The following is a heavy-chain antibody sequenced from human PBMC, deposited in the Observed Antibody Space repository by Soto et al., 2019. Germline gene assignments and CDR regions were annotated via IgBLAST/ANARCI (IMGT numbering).Heavy chain of an antibody. CDR2: IYYSGST. Sequence: QLQLQESGPVLVKPSETLSLTCTGSGGSISSSGYYWGWIRQPPGKGLEWIGNIYYSGSTNYNPSLEGRVTISVDTSNHQASLRVSAVTAADTAVDYCARRSYYGAGSTFDSWGQGPMITVSS. CDR3: ARRSYYGAGSTFDS. V-gene: IGHV4-39*01. J-gene: IGHJ4*02. CDR1: GGSISSSGYY. D-gene: IGHD3-10*01.